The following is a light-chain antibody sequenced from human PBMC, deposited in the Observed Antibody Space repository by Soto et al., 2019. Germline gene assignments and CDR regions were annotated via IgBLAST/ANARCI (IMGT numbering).Light chain of an antibody. V-gene: IGKV3D-20*02. CDR1: QSVSSSN. CDR2: GAS. J-gene: IGKJ4*01. CDR3: QQRSSWPLT. Sequence: EVVLTQSPGTLSLSPGERATLSCRSSQSVSSSNLAWYQQKPGQAPRLLIYGASTRATGIPARFSGSGSGTDFTLTISSLEPEDFAVYYCQQRSSWPLTFGGGTKVDIK.